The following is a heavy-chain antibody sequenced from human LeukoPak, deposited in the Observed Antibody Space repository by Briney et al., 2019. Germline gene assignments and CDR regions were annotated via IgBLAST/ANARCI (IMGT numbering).Heavy chain of an antibody. Sequence: SETLSLTCAVYGGSFSGYYWSWIRQPPGKGLEWIGEINHNGSTNYNPSLKSRVTISVDTSKNQFSLKLSSVTAADTAVYYCARGRDGYNLLVDYWGQGTLVTVSS. V-gene: IGHV4-34*01. D-gene: IGHD5-24*01. J-gene: IGHJ4*02. CDR3: ARGRDGYNLLVDY. CDR1: GGSFSGYY. CDR2: INHNGST.